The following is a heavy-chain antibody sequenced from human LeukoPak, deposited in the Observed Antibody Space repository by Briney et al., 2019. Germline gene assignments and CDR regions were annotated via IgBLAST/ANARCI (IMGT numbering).Heavy chain of an antibody. D-gene: IGHD7-27*01. CDR3: ASNWGDFDY. V-gene: IGHV4-38-2*02. CDR2: IYHGETT. J-gene: IGHJ4*02. CDR1: GCSITTGHY. Sequence: SETLSLTCTVSGCSITTGHYWGWIRQPPGRGLEWIGSIYHGETTYYNPSLKTRLTISLDTSKNQFSLKLSSVTAADTAVYYCASNWGDFDYWGQGILVTVSS.